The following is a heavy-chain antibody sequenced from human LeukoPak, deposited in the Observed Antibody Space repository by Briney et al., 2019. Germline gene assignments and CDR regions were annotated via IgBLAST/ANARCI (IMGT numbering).Heavy chain of an antibody. CDR3: ARLSRGGYNGYYFDY. CDR2: IYTSGST. CDR1: GGSISSGSYY. D-gene: IGHD5-24*01. V-gene: IGHV4-61*02. J-gene: IGHJ4*02. Sequence: PSQTLSLTCTVSGGSISSGSYYWSWIRQPAGKGLEWIGRIYTSGSTNYNPSLKSRVTISVDTSKNQFSLKLSSVTAADTAVYYCARLSRGGYNGYYFDYWGQGTLVTVSS.